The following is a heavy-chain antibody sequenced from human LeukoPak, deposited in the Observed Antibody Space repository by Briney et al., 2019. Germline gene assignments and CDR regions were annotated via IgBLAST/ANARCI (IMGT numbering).Heavy chain of an antibody. Sequence: KPSETLSLTCTVSGGSISSYYWSWIRQPPGKGLEWIGYIYYSGTTNYNPSLKSRVTISVDTSKNQFSLKLSSVTAADTAVYYCASHPSNVSGSGRSKSFQHWGQGTLVTVSS. D-gene: IGHD1-14*01. J-gene: IGHJ1*01. CDR1: GGSISSYY. CDR2: IYYSGTT. V-gene: IGHV4-59*08. CDR3: ASHPSNVSGSGRSKSFQH.